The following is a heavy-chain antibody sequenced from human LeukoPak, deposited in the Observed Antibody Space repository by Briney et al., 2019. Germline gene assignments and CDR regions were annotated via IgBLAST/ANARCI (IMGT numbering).Heavy chain of an antibody. CDR2: FSGSGGTT. D-gene: IGHD3-22*01. Sequence: GGSLRLSCAASGFTFNSSAMSLVRQAPGKGLELVSAFSGSGGTTYYADSVKGRFTISRDNSKTTLYLHMNSLRAEDTAVYYCAKGTGYYYDSANYFDSWGQGTLVTVSS. CDR1: GFTFNSSA. J-gene: IGHJ4*02. CDR3: AKGTGYYYDSANYFDS. V-gene: IGHV3-23*01.